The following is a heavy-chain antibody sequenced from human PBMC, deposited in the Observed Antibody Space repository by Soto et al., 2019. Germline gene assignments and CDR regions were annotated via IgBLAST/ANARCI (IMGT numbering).Heavy chain of an antibody. V-gene: IGHV1-18*01. D-gene: IGHD2-15*01. CDR3: ARFVSGVSYYYYSNMDV. J-gene: IGHJ6*03. CDR1: GYTFTSYG. CDR2: ISAYNGNT. Sequence: QVQLVQSGAEVKKPGASVKVSCKASGYTFTSYGISWVRQAPGQGLEWMGWISAYNGNTNYAQKLQGRVTMTTDTSTTPAYMELGAQRSDDTAVYYCARFVSGVSYYYYSNMDVWGKGTTVTVS.